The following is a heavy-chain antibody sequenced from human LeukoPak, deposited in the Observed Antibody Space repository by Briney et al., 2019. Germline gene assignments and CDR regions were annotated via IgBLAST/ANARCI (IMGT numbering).Heavy chain of an antibody. J-gene: IGHJ4*02. Sequence: GGSLRLSCAASGVTFSNYGMSWVRQAPGKGLEWVSDISPSGGSTYYADSVKGRFTISRGNSKNTLYLHMNSLRAEDTAVYYCAKRTSIAVAYYFDYWGQGTLVTVSS. CDR2: ISPSGGST. V-gene: IGHV3-23*01. CDR3: AKRTSIAVAYYFDY. CDR1: GVTFSNYG. D-gene: IGHD6-19*01.